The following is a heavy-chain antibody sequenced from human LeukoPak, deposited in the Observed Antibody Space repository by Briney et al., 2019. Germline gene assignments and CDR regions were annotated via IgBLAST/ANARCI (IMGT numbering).Heavy chain of an antibody. D-gene: IGHD2-21*02. Sequence: GASVNVSCKASGYTFTSYYMHWVRQAPGQGLEWMGIINPSGGSTSYAQKFQGRATMTRDTSTSTVYMELSSLRSEDTAVYYCARVSVVVTAIGAFDIWGQGTMVTVSS. CDR1: GYTFTSYY. J-gene: IGHJ3*02. V-gene: IGHV1-46*01. CDR2: INPSGGST. CDR3: ARVSVVVTAIGAFDI.